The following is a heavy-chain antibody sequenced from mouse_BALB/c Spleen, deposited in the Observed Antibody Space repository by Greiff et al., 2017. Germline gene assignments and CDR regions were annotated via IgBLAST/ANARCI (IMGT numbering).Heavy chain of an antibody. CDR1: GFTFSDYY. CDR2: ISDGGSYT. D-gene: IGHD2-3*01. CDR3: AGGFYDGYYYAMDY. Sequence: EVQGVESGGGLVKPGGSLKLSCAASGFTFSDYYMYWVRQTPEKRLEWVATISDGGSYTYYPDSVKGRFTISRDNAKNNLYLQMSSLKSEDTAMYYCAGGFYDGYYYAMDYWGQGTSVTVSS. V-gene: IGHV5-4*02. J-gene: IGHJ4*01.